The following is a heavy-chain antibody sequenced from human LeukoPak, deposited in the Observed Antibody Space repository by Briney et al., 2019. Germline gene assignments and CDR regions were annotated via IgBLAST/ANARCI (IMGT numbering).Heavy chain of an antibody. Sequence: SETLSLTCAVSGGSFSGCNYYWGWIRQPPGKGWVWVGTTCQSGDTYFNPSRRGRVTISVDTSKIQLSLGLTSVAAADTSLYFCARHGVGGVPDNWGQGTLVTVS. CDR3: ARHGVGGVPDN. D-gene: IGHD3-16*01. CDR1: GGSFSGCNYY. J-gene: IGHJ4*02. V-gene: IGHV4-39*01. CDR2: TCQSGDT.